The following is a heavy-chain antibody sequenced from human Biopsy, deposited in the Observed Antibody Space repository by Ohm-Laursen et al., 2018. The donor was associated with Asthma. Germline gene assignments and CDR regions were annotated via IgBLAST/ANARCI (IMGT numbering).Heavy chain of an antibody. D-gene: IGHD6-13*01. J-gene: IGHJ5*02. V-gene: IGHV1-2*06. CDR2: INPNSGGT. CDR3: ARGQKSAGDRWFDP. CDR1: GYTFIGCP. Sequence: ASVKVSCKASGYTFIGCPIHWMRQAPGQGLEWIGRINPNSGGTNYAQKFQGRVTMTRDTSISTAYMEVSRLRSDDTAVYYCARGQKSAGDRWFDPWGQGTLVTVSS.